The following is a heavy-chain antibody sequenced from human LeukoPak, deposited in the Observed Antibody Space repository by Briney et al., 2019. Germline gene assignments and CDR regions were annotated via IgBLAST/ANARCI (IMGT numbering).Heavy chain of an antibody. CDR1: GFRFSNSW. D-gene: IGHD3-10*01. CDR2: MKTDGTRI. J-gene: IGHJ4*02. Sequence: GGSPRLSCAASGFRFSNSWMYWVRQGPGKGPVWVSRMKTDGTRIEYADSVKGRFTISRDNAKSTLFLQMSSLRVEDTAVYYCARGADHGGSYYPDWGQGTRVTVSS. CDR3: ARGADHGGSYYPD. V-gene: IGHV3-74*01.